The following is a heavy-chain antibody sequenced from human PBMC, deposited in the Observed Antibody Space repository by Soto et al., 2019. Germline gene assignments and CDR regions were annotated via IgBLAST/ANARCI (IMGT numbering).Heavy chain of an antibody. D-gene: IGHD2-15*01. J-gene: IGHJ5*02. CDR3: ARGSCSGGSCYPKYNWFDP. V-gene: IGHV1-18*01. Sequence: QVQLVQSGAEVKKPGASVKVSCKASGYTFTSYGISWVRQAPGQGLEWMGWISAYNGNTNYAQKPQGRVTMTTDTSTSTAYMELRSLRSDDTAVYYCARGSCSGGSCYPKYNWFDPWGQGTLVTVSS. CDR1: GYTFTSYG. CDR2: ISAYNGNT.